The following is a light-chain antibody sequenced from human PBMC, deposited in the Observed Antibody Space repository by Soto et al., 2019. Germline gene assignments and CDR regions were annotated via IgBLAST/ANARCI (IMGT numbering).Light chain of an antibody. CDR3: QQYYGPPWT. V-gene: IGKV3-20*01. J-gene: IGKJ1*01. Sequence: EIVLTQSPGTLSLSPGERATLSCRASQTVSSNYLAWYQQKPGQAPRLLIYGSSSRATGIPDRFSGSGSGTDFTLTISRLGPEDIAVYYCQQYYGPPWTFGQGTKVEIK. CDR1: QTVSSNY. CDR2: GSS.